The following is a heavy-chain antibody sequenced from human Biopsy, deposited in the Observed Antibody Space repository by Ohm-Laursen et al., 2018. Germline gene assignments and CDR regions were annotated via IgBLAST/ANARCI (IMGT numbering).Heavy chain of an antibody. CDR3: ARLYRLDDYWNDDPPDAFDV. Sequence: TLSLTCTVSGGSIRSDYWSWIRQSPRKGLEWIGYISGRGATNYNPSLRGRVTISVDTSKNQFSLKLSSVTAADTAVFFCARLYRLDDYWNDDPPDAFDVWGQGTMVTVSS. D-gene: IGHD3-3*01. CDR2: ISGRGAT. CDR1: GGSIRSDY. V-gene: IGHV4-59*01. J-gene: IGHJ3*01.